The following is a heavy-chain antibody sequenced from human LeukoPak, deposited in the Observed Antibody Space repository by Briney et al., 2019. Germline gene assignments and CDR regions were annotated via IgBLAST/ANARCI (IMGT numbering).Heavy chain of an antibody. Sequence: SETLSLTCTVSGGSISSSSYYWGWIRQPPGRGLEWIGNIFYSGTTYYSPSLKSRVTMSVDTSKKQFSLKLSSVTAADTAVYYCARHSLRWPHHWYFDLWGRGTLVTVSS. CDR3: ARHSLRWPHHWYFDL. J-gene: IGHJ2*01. CDR2: IFYSGTT. V-gene: IGHV4-39*01. CDR1: GGSISSSSYY. D-gene: IGHD2-15*01.